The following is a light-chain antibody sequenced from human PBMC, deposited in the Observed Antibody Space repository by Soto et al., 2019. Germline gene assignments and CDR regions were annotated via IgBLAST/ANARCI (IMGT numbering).Light chain of an antibody. CDR1: QSIVTF. CDR2: DAS. Sequence: IVLAQSPVTLSLSPGERATLSCRASQSIVTFLAVYQQKPGQPPRLLLSDASDRATGITARFRGSGSGTDFTLTISSLEPDDFGVYYCQQRLTSPTPFGPGPRLE. CDR3: QQRLTSPTP. J-gene: IGKJ5*01. V-gene: IGKV3-11*01.